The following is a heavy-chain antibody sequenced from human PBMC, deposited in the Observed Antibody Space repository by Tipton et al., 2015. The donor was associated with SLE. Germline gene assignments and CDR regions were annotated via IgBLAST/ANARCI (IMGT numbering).Heavy chain of an antibody. Sequence: SLRLSCAASGFTFSDYYMSWIRQAPGKGLEWVANIREDGGEANYVDSVRGRFTISRDNAKNSLYLQMNSLRAEDTAVYYCARDVRRGMDVWGQGTTVTVSS. V-gene: IGHV3-7*01. CDR3: ARDVRRGMDV. CDR1: GFTFSDYY. D-gene: IGHD2/OR15-2a*01. CDR2: IREDGGEA. J-gene: IGHJ6*02.